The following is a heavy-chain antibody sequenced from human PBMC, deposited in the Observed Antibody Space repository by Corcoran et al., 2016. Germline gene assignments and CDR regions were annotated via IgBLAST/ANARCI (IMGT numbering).Heavy chain of an antibody. CDR1: GYTFTGYY. D-gene: IGHD1-26*01. Sequence: QVQLVQSGAEVKKPGASVKVSCKASGYTFTGYYMHWVRQAPGQGLEWMGWINPNSGGTNYAQKFQGRVTMTRDTSISTAYMELSRLRSDDTAVYYCARSIVRGSYLLDYYYYGMDVWGQGTTVTVSS. V-gene: IGHV1-2*02. CDR3: ARSIVRGSYLLDYYYYGMDV. J-gene: IGHJ6*02. CDR2: INPNSGGT.